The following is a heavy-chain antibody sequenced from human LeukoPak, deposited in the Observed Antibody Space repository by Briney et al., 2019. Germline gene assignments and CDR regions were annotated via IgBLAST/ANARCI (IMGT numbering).Heavy chain of an antibody. J-gene: IGHJ6*02. CDR1: GFTFSSYE. Sequence: GGSLRLSCAASGFTFSSYEFNWVRQAPGKGLEWVSYIISSGRTIFYADSVKGRFTISRDNAKNSLYLQMNSLRAEDTAVYHCARGDGYCSSTSCHAGPSYGLDVWGQGTTVTVSS. CDR2: IISSGRTI. V-gene: IGHV3-48*03. D-gene: IGHD2-2*03. CDR3: ARGDGYCSSTSCHAGPSYGLDV.